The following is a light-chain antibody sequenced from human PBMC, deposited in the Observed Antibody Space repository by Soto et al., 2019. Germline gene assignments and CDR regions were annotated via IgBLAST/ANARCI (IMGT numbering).Light chain of an antibody. CDR3: SSYTSSSTRV. J-gene: IGLJ1*01. V-gene: IGLV2-14*01. Sequence: QSVLTQPASVSGSPGQSITISCTGTSSDVGGYNYVSWYQQHPGKAPKLMIYEVNNRPSGVSNRFSGSKSGNTASLTISGLQAEDEADYYCSSYTSSSTRVFGTGTRSPS. CDR1: SSDVGGYNY. CDR2: EVN.